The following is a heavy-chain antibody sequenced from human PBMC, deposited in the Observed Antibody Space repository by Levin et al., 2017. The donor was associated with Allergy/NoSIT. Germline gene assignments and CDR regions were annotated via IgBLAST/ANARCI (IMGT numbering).Heavy chain of an antibody. CDR1: GFTFSSYA. D-gene: IGHD1-7*01. J-gene: IGHJ3*02. Sequence: SCAASGFTFSSYAMSWVRQAPGKGLEWVSAISGSGGSTYYADSVKGRFTISRDNSKNTLYLQMNSLRAEDTAVYYCAKPGAGTTGLGSFDSWGQGTMVTVSS. CDR2: ISGSGGST. V-gene: IGHV3-23*01. CDR3: AKPGAGTTGLGSFDS.